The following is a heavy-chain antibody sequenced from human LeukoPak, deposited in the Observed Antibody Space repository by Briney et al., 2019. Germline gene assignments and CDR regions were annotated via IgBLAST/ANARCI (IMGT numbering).Heavy chain of an antibody. Sequence: GGSLRLSCAASGFTFSIYWMSWVRQAPGKGLEWVANIKQDGSEKYYVDSVKGRFTISRDNAKNSLYLQMNSLRAEDTAVYYCASTPGSYDYWGQGTLVTVPS. D-gene: IGHD7-27*01. CDR2: IKQDGSEK. CDR1: GFTFSIYW. J-gene: IGHJ4*02. V-gene: IGHV3-7*01. CDR3: ASTPGSYDY.